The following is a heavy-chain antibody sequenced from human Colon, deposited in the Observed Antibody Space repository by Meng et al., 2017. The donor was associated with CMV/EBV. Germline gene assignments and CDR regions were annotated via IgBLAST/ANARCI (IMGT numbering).Heavy chain of an antibody. CDR2: MNPKSGNS. V-gene: IGHV1-8*03. CDR1: GYTFTSYD. J-gene: IGHJ5*02. CDR3: ARSPEYDNSQFDP. Sequence: ASVKVSCKASGYTFTSYDINWVRQATGQGLEWMGWMNPKSGNSGYAQKFQGRVTITRNTAISTAYLELSSLRSEDTAVYYCARSPEYDNSQFDPWGQGTLVTVSS. D-gene: IGHD5-24*01.